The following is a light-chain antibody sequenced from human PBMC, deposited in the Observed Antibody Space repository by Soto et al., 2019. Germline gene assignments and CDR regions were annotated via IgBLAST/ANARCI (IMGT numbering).Light chain of an antibody. CDR3: SSYTSSSTWV. CDR2: EVT. V-gene: IGLV2-14*01. CDR1: SSDVGGYKY. Sequence: QSALTQPASVSGSPGQSITISCTGTSSDVGGYKYVSWYQQHPGKAPKLMIYEVTNRPSGVSNRFSGSKSGNTASLTISGLQAEDDADYYCSSYTSSSTWVFGGGTKLTVL. J-gene: IGLJ3*02.